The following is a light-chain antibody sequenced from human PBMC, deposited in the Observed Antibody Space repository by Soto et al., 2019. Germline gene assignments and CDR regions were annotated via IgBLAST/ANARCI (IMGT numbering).Light chain of an antibody. CDR3: QQSYSTPPWT. J-gene: IGKJ1*01. V-gene: IGKV1-39*01. Sequence: DIRMTQSPSSLSASVGDRVTITCRASQSIVTYLNWYLQKPGKAPKLLIYAASNLQSGVPSRFSGSGSGTDFTLTISSLQPEDFATYFCQQSYSTPPWTFGQGIKVDIK. CDR2: AAS. CDR1: QSIVTY.